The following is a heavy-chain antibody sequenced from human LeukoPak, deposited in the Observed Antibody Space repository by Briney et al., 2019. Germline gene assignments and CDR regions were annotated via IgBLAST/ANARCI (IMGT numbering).Heavy chain of an antibody. CDR1: GFTFSSYW. Sequence: GGSLRLSCAASGFTFSSYWMSWVRQAPGKGLEWVANIKQDGSEKYYVDSVKGRFAISRDNAKNSLYLQMNSLRAEDTAVYYCARDRDYDFWSGTVVPYYFDYWGQGTLVTVSS. D-gene: IGHD3-3*01. J-gene: IGHJ4*02. V-gene: IGHV3-7*01. CDR2: IKQDGSEK. CDR3: ARDRDYDFWSGTVVPYYFDY.